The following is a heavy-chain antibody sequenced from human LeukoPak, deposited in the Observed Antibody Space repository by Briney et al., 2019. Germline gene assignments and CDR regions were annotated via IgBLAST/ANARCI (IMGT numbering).Heavy chain of an antibody. J-gene: IGHJ5*01. CDR1: GFTFSSYA. V-gene: IGHV3-23*01. CDR2: ISESGAST. CDR3: VSHYYYDSAPDS. Sequence: GGSLRLSCAASGFTFSSYAMNWVRQAPGKGLEWVAAISESGASTYYAASVKGRFTISRDNSENTLYLQMHGLRAGDTAVYYCVSHYYYDSAPDSWGQGTLVAVSS. D-gene: IGHD3-10*01.